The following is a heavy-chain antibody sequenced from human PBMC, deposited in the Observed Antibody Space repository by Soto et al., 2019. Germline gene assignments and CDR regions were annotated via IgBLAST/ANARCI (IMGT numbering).Heavy chain of an antibody. J-gene: IGHJ6*02. V-gene: IGHV3-30*18. CDR2: ISYDGSNK. Sequence: QVQLVESGGGVVQPGRSLRLSCAASGFTFSSYGMHWVRQAPGKGLEWVAVISYDGSNKYYADSVKGRVTISRDNSKNTLFLQMTSLRAEDTAVYYCAKDLLRPGRAYGMDVWGQGTTVTVSS. D-gene: IGHD6-25*01. CDR3: AKDLLRPGRAYGMDV. CDR1: GFTFSSYG.